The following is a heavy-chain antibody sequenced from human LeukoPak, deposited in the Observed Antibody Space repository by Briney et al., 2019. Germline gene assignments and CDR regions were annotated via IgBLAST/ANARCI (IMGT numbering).Heavy chain of an antibody. Sequence: GGSLRLSCAASGFTFSSYGMHWVRQAPSKGLEWVAFIRYDGSNKYYADSVKGRFTISRDNSKNTLYLQMNSLRAEDTAVYYCAKDGRYCSGGSCSLGDYYFDYWGQGTLVTVSS. V-gene: IGHV3-30*02. CDR1: GFTFSSYG. CDR2: IRYDGSNK. J-gene: IGHJ4*02. CDR3: AKDGRYCSGGSCSLGDYYFDY. D-gene: IGHD2-15*01.